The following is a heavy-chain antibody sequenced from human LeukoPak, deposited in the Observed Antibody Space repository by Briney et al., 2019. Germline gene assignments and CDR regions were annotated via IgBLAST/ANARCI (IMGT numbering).Heavy chain of an antibody. CDR1: GFTFDDYA. Sequence: GRSLRLSCAASGFTFDDYAMHWVRQAPGKGLEWVSGISWNSGSIGYADSVKGRFTISRDNAKNSLYLQMNSLRAEDTALYYCATTSHAFLGRGAYYYYYGMDVWGQGTTVTVSS. CDR2: ISWNSGSI. J-gene: IGHJ6*02. CDR3: ATTSHAFLGRGAYYYYYGMDV. V-gene: IGHV3-9*01. D-gene: IGHD3-10*01.